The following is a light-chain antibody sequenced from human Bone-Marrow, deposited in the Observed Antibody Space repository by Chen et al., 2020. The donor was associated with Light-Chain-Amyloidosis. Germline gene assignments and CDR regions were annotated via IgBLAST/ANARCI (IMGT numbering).Light chain of an antibody. CDR2: RDT. Sequence: SYELTQPPSVSVSPGQTARITCSGDDLPTKYAYWYQPKRGQAPVLVIHRDTERPSGISARFSGSSSGTTATLTISGVQAEDEADYPCQSADSSGTYEVIFGGGTKLTVL. CDR1: DLPTKY. CDR3: QSADSSGTYEVI. J-gene: IGLJ2*01. V-gene: IGLV3-25*03.